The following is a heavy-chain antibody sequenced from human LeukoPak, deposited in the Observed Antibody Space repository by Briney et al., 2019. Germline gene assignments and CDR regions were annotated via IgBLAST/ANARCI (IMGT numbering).Heavy chain of an antibody. Sequence: GGSLRLSCAASGFIVSHNYMTWVRQAPGKGLEWISVIYIDGTTYYADSVKGRFTISRDQANNTLYPQMNTLRDEDTAVYYCARCPHYDFWSGRLGYYYYMDVWGKGTTVTVSS. CDR1: GFIVSHNY. CDR2: IYIDGTT. D-gene: IGHD3-3*01. CDR3: ARCPHYDFWSGRLGYYYYMDV. V-gene: IGHV3-53*01. J-gene: IGHJ6*03.